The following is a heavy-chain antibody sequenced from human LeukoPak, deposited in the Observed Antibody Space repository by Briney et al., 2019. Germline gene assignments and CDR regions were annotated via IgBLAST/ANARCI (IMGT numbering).Heavy chain of an antibody. CDR3: ARGRRVRGVIRWFDP. V-gene: IGHV4-4*02. CDR1: GGSISSSNW. D-gene: IGHD3-10*01. CDR2: IYHSGST. Sequence: SETLSLTCAVSGGSISSSNWWSWVRQPPGKGLEWIGEIYHSGSTNYNPSLKSRVTISVDKSKNQFSLKLSSVTAADTAVYYCARGRRVRGVIRWFDPWGQGTLVTVSS. J-gene: IGHJ5*02.